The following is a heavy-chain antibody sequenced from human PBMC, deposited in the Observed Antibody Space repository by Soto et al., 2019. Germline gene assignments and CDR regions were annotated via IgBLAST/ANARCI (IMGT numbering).Heavy chain of an antibody. CDR1: GFAFQTYT. D-gene: IGHD2-8*01. CDR3: AKVGVLRTNFRWFDL. Sequence: LRLSCAASGFAFQTYTMEWLRQPPGKGLEWVSSITISGNYIYYADSVKGRFTISRDNGRNSVYLQMNSLRAEDTAVYYCAKVGVLRTNFRWFDLWGQGTLVTVSS. J-gene: IGHJ5*02. CDR2: ITISGNYI. V-gene: IGHV3-21*01.